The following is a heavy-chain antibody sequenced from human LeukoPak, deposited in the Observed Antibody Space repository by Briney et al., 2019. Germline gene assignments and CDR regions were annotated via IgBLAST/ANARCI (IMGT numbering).Heavy chain of an antibody. CDR2: ISVINSGNT. Sequence: ASVKVSCKASGYTFRSYGINWVRQAPGQGLEWMGWISVINSGNTRYAQNFQGRLTMTTDTSTTTAYMELRSLRSDDTAVYYCSREFPFCGADCFSGVFDIWGQGTMVTVS. D-gene: IGHD2-21*02. CDR1: GYTFRSYG. V-gene: IGHV1-18*01. CDR3: SREFPFCGADCFSGVFDI. J-gene: IGHJ3*02.